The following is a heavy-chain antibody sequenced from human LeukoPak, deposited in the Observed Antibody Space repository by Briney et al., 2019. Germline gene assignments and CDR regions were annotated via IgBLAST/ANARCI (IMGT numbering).Heavy chain of an antibody. Sequence: PSETLSLTCTVSGGAISDSSYYWGWIRQPPGKGLEWIGSIYYSGSTYYDPSLKSRVTISVDTSKNQFSLKLSSVTAADTAVYYCVRRIHGGSGWTFDIWGQGTLVTVSS. V-gene: IGHV4-39*01. J-gene: IGHJ4*02. D-gene: IGHD6-19*01. CDR2: IYYSGST. CDR3: VRRIHGGSGWTFDI. CDR1: GGAISDSSYY.